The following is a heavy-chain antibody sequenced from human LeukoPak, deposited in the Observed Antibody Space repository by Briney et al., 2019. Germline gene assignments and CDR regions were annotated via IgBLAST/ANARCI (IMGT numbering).Heavy chain of an antibody. CDR3: ARVIKYCSSTSCYPNWFDP. V-gene: IGHV4-59*01. CDR1: GGSISSYY. Sequence: PSETLSLTCTVSGGSISSYYWSWIRQPPGKGLEWIGYIFYSGSTNYNPSLKSRVTISVDTSKNQFSLKLSSVTAADTAVYYCARVIKYCSSTSCYPNWFDPWGQGTLVTVSP. D-gene: IGHD2-2*01. J-gene: IGHJ5*02. CDR2: IFYSGST.